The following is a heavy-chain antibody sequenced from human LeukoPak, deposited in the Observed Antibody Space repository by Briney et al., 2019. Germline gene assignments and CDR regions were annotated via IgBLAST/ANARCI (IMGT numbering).Heavy chain of an antibody. CDR2: IYTSGST. Sequence: SQTLSLTCTVSGGSISSGSYYWSWIRQPAGKGLEWIGRIYTSGSTNYNPSLKSRVTISVDTSKNQFSLKLSSVTAADTAVYYCARETRPTKFDYWGQGTLVTISS. CDR3: ARETRPTKFDY. V-gene: IGHV4-61*02. J-gene: IGHJ4*02. CDR1: GGSISSGSYY.